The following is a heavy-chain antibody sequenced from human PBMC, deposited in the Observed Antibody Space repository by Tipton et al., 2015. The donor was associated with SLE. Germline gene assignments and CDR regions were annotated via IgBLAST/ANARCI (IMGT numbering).Heavy chain of an antibody. CDR2: IYYSGST. V-gene: IGHV4-59*01. CDR3: AREPTGDTFYYYGMDV. D-gene: IGHD7-27*01. CDR1: GGSISSYY. Sequence: TLSLTCTVSGGSISSYYWSWIRQPPGKGLGWIGYIYYSGSTNYNPSLKSRVTISVDTSKNQFSLNLSSVTAADTAVYYCAREPTGDTFYYYGMDVWGQGTTVTVSS. J-gene: IGHJ6*02.